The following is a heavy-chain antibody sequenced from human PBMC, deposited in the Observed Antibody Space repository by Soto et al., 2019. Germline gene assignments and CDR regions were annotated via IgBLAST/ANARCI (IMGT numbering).Heavy chain of an antibody. CDR3: ARAPRGGVIIVITSAQIDY. D-gene: IGHD3-10*01. V-gene: IGHV1-18*04. J-gene: IGHJ4*02. CDR2: VSAYNGAT. CDR1: GYTFTTYG. Sequence: QVQLEQSGPEVRKPGASVRVSCKASGYTFTTYGFSWVRQAPGQGLEWMGWVSAYNGATQIEEKFEGRVTMTTDTATATGYLEMRSLRTDDTAVYYCARAPRGGVIIVITSAQIDYWGQGTLVTVSS.